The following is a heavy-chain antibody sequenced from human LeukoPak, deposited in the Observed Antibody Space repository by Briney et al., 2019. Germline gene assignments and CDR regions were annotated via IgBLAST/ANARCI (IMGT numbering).Heavy chain of an antibody. CDR1: GFTFSSYG. Sequence: PGGSLRLSCAASGFTFSSYGMHWVRQAPGKGLEWVAFIRYDGSNKYYADSVKGRFTISRDNSKNTLYLQMNSLRAEDTAVYYCAKIYSSSYQKRLQTSLFDYWGQGTLVTVSS. V-gene: IGHV3-30*02. CDR2: IRYDGSNK. J-gene: IGHJ4*02. D-gene: IGHD6-6*01. CDR3: AKIYSSSYQKRLQTSLFDY.